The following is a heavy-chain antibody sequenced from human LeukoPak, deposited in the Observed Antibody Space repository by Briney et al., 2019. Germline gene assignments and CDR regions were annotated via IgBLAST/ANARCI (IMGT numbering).Heavy chain of an antibody. D-gene: IGHD1-26*01. CDR1: GGSISSNW. V-gene: IGHV4-4*02. CDR3: ARVSGDYFDY. CDR2: IYHSGNT. J-gene: IGHJ4*02. Sequence: PSETLSLTCAVSGGSISSNWWSWVRQPPGKGLEWIGEIYHSGNTNYNPSLKSRVTISVDTSKNQFSLKLSSVTAADTAVYYCARVSGDYFDYWGQGTLVTVSS.